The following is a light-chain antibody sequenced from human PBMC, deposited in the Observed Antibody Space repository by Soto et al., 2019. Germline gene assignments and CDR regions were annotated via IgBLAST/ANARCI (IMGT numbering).Light chain of an antibody. CDR3: QQYNNWPPWT. CDR1: RSVATN. V-gene: IGKV3-15*01. CDR2: GAS. J-gene: IGKJ1*01. Sequence: DKVMTQYPATLSVSPGERATLSCRASRSVATNLAWYQQKPGQAPRLLIYGASTRATGVPARFSGSGSGTEFTLTISSLQPEDFAFYYCQQYNNWPPWTFGQGTKGEIK.